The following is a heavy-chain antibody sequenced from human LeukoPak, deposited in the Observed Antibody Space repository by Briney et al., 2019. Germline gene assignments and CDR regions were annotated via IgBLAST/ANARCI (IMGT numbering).Heavy chain of an antibody. J-gene: IGHJ6*02. Sequence: GGSLRLSCAASGFTFDDYAMHWVRQAPGKGLEWVSGISWNSGSIGYADSVKGRFTISRDNAKNSLYLQMNSLRAEDTALYYCAKGQLGYYGSGSYYTAYGMDVWGQGTTVTVSS. V-gene: IGHV3-9*01. D-gene: IGHD3-10*01. CDR1: GFTFDDYA. CDR2: ISWNSGSI. CDR3: AKGQLGYYGSGSYYTAYGMDV.